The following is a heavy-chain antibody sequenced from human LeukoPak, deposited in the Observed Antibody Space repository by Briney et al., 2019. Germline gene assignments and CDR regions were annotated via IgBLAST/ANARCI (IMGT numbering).Heavy chain of an antibody. D-gene: IGHD3-22*01. CDR1: GGSISSYY. CDR3: AATYYYDSSGYALFDY. V-gene: IGHV4-59*08. CDR2: IYYSGST. J-gene: IGHJ4*02. Sequence: SETLSLTCTVSGGSISSYYWSWIRQPPGKGLEWIGYIYYSGSTNYNPSLKSRVTISVDTSKNQFSLKLSSVTAADTAVYYCAATYYYDSSGYALFDYWGQGTLVTVSS.